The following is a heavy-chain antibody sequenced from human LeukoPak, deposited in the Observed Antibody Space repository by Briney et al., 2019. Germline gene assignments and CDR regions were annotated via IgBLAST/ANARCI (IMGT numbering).Heavy chain of an antibody. CDR1: GFTFNSYG. D-gene: IGHD2-15*01. V-gene: IGHV3-74*01. CDR2: INSDGSGT. J-gene: IGHJ3*02. Sequence: GGSLRLSCAASGFTFNSYGMHWVRQAPGKGLVWVSRINSDGSGTSDADFVKGRFTISRDNSKNTLYLQMNSLRAEDTAMYYCARDRLTHDACDIWGQGTMVTVSS. CDR3: ARDRLTHDACDI.